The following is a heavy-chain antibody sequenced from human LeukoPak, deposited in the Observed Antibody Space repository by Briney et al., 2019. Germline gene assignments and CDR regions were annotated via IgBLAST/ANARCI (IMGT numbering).Heavy chain of an antibody. CDR2: ISYDGSNK. Sequence: GGSLRLSCAASGFTISSCAMFWVRQAPGKGLEWVAVISYDGSNKYYEDSVKGRFTISRDNSKNTLYLQMNSLRAEDTAVYYCAKDFSGSYWYFDYWGQGSLVTVSS. V-gene: IGHV3-30*04. CDR1: GFTISSCA. J-gene: IGHJ4*02. CDR3: AKDFSGSYWYFDY. D-gene: IGHD1-26*01.